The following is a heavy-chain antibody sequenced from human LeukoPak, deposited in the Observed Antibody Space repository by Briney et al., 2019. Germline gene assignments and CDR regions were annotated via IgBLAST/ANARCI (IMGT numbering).Heavy chain of an antibody. Sequence: GESLKISCKGSGYRFTSYWIGWVRQMPGKGLEWMGIIYPGDSDTRYSPSFQGQVTISADKSISTAYLKWSSLKASDTALYYCARPQEGHSPFDYWGQGTLANVSA. CDR2: IYPGDSDT. D-gene: IGHD4-11*01. J-gene: IGHJ4*02. CDR1: GYRFTSYW. CDR3: ARPQEGHSPFDY. V-gene: IGHV5-51*01.